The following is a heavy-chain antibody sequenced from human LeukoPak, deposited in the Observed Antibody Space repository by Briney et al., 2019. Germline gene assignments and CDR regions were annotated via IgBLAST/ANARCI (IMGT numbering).Heavy chain of an antibody. CDR2: INTDGSST. CDR1: GFTFSSYW. CDR3: ARSLYSSAWLHYYYAMDV. J-gene: IGHJ6*02. V-gene: IGHV3-74*01. D-gene: IGHD6-19*01. Sequence: GGSLRLSCAASGFTFSSYWMHWVRQAPGKGLVWVSRINTDGSSTIYADSVTGRFTISRDNAKNTLYLQMNSLRAEDTAVYYCARSLYSSAWLHYYYAMDVWGQGTTVTVSS.